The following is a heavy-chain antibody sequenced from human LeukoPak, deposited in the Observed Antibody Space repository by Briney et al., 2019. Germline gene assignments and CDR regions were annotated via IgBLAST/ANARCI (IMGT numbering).Heavy chain of an antibody. CDR1: GFTFSDSY. CDR2: ISSDGSNK. V-gene: IGHV3-30-3*01. D-gene: IGHD4-23*01. J-gene: IGHJ4*02. Sequence: GGSLRLSCAASGFTFSDSYMHWVRQAPGKGLEWVAVISSDGSNKFYPDSVKGRFTISRDNSKNTLYLQMTSLRAEDTAVYYCARVDYGGNWPFDYWGQGTLVTVSS. CDR3: ARVDYGGNWPFDY.